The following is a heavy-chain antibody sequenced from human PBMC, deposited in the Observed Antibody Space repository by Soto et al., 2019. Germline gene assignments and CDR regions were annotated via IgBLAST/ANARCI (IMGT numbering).Heavy chain of an antibody. CDR3: ARHDCISSSCYYYYYDGMDV. CDR2: IIPIFDTA. Sequence: SVKVSCKASGGTFSSYAISWARQAPGQGLEWMGGIIPIFDTANYAQKIQGRVTITADESTSTAYMELSSLRSEDTAVYYCARHDCISSSCYYYYYDGMDVWGQGTTVTVSS. CDR1: GGTFSSYA. D-gene: IGHD2-15*01. V-gene: IGHV1-69*13. J-gene: IGHJ6*02.